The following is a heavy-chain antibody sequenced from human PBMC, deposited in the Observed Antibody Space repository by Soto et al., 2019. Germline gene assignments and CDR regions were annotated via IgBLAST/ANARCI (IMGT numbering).Heavy chain of an antibody. Sequence: GGSLRLSCAASGFTFSSYSMDWVRQAPGQGLEWISYITSSGGATMYADSVKGRFTISRDNAKDSLYLQMNSLRVEDTAVYYCARGDCKTSCYIGFWGQGALVTVSS. CDR2: ITSSGGAT. V-gene: IGHV3-48*04. J-gene: IGHJ4*02. CDR1: GFTFSSYS. D-gene: IGHD2-2*02. CDR3: ARGDCKTSCYIGF.